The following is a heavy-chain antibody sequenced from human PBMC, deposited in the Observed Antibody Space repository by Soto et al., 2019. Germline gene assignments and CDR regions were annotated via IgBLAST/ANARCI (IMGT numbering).Heavy chain of an antibody. CDR3: AGGRIVVVGSRAYYGMDV. Sequence: QVHLLLQSGAEVKKPGSSVKVSCKASGGTPSNSAISWVRQAPGQGLEWMGGIIPVFGLVKYAQNFQGRVPITAAESTNTAYMELSSLRPEDTAVYYCAGGRIVVVGSRAYYGMDVWGQGTTVTVSS. CDR2: IIPVFGLV. J-gene: IGHJ6*02. D-gene: IGHD3-22*01. CDR1: GGTPSNSA. V-gene: IGHV1-69*01.